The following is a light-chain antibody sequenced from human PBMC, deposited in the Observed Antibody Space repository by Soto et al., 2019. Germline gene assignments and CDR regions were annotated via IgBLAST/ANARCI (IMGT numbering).Light chain of an antibody. CDR3: QQYDNSAPLN. CDR1: QSVRSSY. J-gene: IGKJ4*01. V-gene: IGKV3D-20*01. Sequence: EIVLTQSPATLSLSPGARATLSCGASQSVRSSYVAWYQQKAGLAPRLLIYDGSSRASGIPDRFSGSGSGTDFTLTIGRLEPEDFALYYCQQYDNSAPLNFGRGTKVEMK. CDR2: DGS.